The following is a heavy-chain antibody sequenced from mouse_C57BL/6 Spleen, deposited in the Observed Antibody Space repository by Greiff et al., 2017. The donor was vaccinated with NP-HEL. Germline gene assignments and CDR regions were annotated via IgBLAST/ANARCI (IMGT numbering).Heavy chain of an antibody. V-gene: IGHV3-6*01. Sequence: DVQLQESGPGLVKPSQSLSLTCSVTGYSITSGYYWNWIRQFPGNKLEWMGYISYDGSNNYNPSLKNRISITRDTSKNQFFLKLNSVTTEDTATYYCASYGYDWFAYWGQGTLVTVSA. CDR3: ASYGYDWFAY. CDR1: GYSITSGYY. D-gene: IGHD2-2*01. J-gene: IGHJ3*01. CDR2: ISYDGSN.